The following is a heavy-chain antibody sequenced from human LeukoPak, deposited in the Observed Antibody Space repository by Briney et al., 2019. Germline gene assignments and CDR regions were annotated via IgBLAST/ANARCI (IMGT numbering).Heavy chain of an antibody. CDR3: ATDPTYYYDSSGYYSDH. CDR1: GYTLTELS. J-gene: IGHJ4*02. Sequence: ASVKVSCKVSGYTLTELSMHWVRQAPGKGLEWMGGFDPEDGETIYAQKFQGRVTMTEDTSTDTAYMELSSLRSEDTAVYYCATDPTYYYDSSGYYSDHWGQGTLVTVSS. D-gene: IGHD3-22*01. V-gene: IGHV1-24*01. CDR2: FDPEDGET.